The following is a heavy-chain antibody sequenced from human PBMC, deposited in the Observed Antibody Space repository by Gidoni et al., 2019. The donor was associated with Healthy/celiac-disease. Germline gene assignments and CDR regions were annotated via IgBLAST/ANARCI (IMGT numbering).Heavy chain of an antibody. D-gene: IGHD3-10*01. CDR3: ARGSLPSMVRGGKGYGMDV. CDR2: ITHSGST. V-gene: IGHV4-34*01. J-gene: IGHJ6*02. Sequence: QVQLQQWGAGLLKPSETLSLTCAVYGGSFSGYYWSWIRQPPGKGLEWIGEITHSGSTNYNPSLKSRVTISVDTSKNQFSLKLSSVTAADTAVYYCARGSLPSMVRGGKGYGMDVWGQGTTVTVSS. CDR1: GGSFSGYY.